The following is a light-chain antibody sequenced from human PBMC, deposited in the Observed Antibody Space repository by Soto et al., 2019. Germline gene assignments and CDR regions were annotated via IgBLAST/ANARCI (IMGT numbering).Light chain of an antibody. CDR2: GAS. CDR3: QQYKYWPLA. V-gene: IGKV3-15*01. J-gene: IGKJ4*01. CDR1: RGISSS. Sequence: ETVMTQSPATLSVSPGEVATLSCSATRGISSSLAWYQQKPGRAPMLLIYGASTRATDIPARFSGSGSGTEFTRTISSLQSEEFEIDYCQQYKYWPLAFGGGTRVEIK.